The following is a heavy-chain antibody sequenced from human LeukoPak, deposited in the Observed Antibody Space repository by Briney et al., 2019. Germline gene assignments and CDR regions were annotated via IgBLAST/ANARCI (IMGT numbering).Heavy chain of an antibody. CDR3: ARQNSGYDLGPFAY. Sequence: SETLSLTCTVSGDPINSYYWSWIRQPPGKGLEWIGHIYYSGSTNYNPSLKSRVTISIDTSKNHFSLKLSSVTAADTAVYYCARQNSGYDLGPFAYWGQGTLVTVSS. CDR2: IYYSGST. CDR1: GDPINSYY. J-gene: IGHJ4*02. D-gene: IGHD5-12*01. V-gene: IGHV4-59*08.